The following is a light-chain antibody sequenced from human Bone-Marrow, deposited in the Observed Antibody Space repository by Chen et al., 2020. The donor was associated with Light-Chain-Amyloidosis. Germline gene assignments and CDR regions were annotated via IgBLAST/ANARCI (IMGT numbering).Light chain of an antibody. CDR2: NND. Sequence: QSVLTQPPSASGTPGHRVTISCSGGISNIGSNSVNWHQQLPGTAPRLLIYNNDRRPSGVPDRFSGSKCGTSASLAISGLQSEDEADYYCVAWDDSLNGPMFGGGTKLTVL. CDR1: ISNIGSNS. CDR3: VAWDDSLNGPM. V-gene: IGLV1-44*01. J-gene: IGLJ3*02.